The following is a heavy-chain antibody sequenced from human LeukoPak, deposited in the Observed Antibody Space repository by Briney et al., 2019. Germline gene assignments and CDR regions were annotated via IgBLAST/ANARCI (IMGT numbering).Heavy chain of an antibody. CDR3: ARDRHKYNYDSGGYPPY. Sequence: GGSLRLSCATSGFIFSNYWMSWVRQAPGKGLEWVSYISSSSSTIYYADSVKGRFTISRDNAKNSLYLQMNTLRAEDTAVYYCARDRHKYNYDSGGYPPYWGQGTLVTVSS. D-gene: IGHD3-22*01. V-gene: IGHV3-48*01. CDR2: ISSSSSTI. CDR1: GFIFSNYW. J-gene: IGHJ4*02.